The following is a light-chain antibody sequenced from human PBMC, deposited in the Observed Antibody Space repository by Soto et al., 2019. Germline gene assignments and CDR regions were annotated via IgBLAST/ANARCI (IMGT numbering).Light chain of an antibody. CDR1: QGISSW. Sequence: DIQMTQSPSSVSASAGDRVTITCRASQGISSWLAWYQQKPGKAPKLLIYAASSLHTGVPSRFSGSGSGTDFPLTTSSLPPDFFATYYRQHYNSYSEAFGQGTQVDIK. CDR3: QHYNSYSEA. J-gene: IGKJ1*01. CDR2: AAS. V-gene: IGKV1D-12*01.